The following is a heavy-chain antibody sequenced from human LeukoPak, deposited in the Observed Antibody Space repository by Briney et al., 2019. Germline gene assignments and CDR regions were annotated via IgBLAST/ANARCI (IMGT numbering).Heavy chain of an antibody. Sequence: SETLSLICTVSSDSISSYYWSWIRQPARKGPEWIGRVYSSGSTNYNPSLKSRVTMSVDTSKNQFSLKLSSVTAADTAVYYCARDLGSDYYFDYWGQGMLVTVSS. D-gene: IGHD2-21*02. CDR3: ARDLGSDYYFDY. J-gene: IGHJ4*02. CDR1: SDSISSYY. V-gene: IGHV4-4*07. CDR2: VYSSGST.